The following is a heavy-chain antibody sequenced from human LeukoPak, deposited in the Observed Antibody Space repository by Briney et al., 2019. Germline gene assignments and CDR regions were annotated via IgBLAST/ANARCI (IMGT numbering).Heavy chain of an antibody. V-gene: IGHV4-34*01. CDR3: ARPYSSSWHGSFDY. Sequence: SETLSLTCAVYGGSFSGYYWSWIRQPPGKGLEWIGETNHSGSTNYNPSLKSRVTISVDTSKNQFSLKLSSVTAADTAVYYCARPYSSSWHGSFDYWGQGTLVTVSS. D-gene: IGHD6-13*01. CDR1: GGSFSGYY. CDR2: TNHSGST. J-gene: IGHJ4*02.